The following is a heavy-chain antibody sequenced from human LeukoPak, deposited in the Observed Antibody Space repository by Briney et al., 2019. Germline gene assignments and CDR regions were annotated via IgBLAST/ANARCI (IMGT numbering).Heavy chain of an antibody. Sequence: GRSLLLSCAASGFRFSTYTMHWVRQAPGKGLEWVAVISYDGSSGYYADSVKGRFTFSRDNAKNTLSLQMNSLRTEDTAVYYCARGAVSGDLDCWGQGTLVTVSS. CDR3: ARGAVSGDLDC. CDR1: GFRFSTYT. V-gene: IGHV3-30-3*01. CDR2: ISYDGSSG. D-gene: IGHD2-21*01. J-gene: IGHJ4*02.